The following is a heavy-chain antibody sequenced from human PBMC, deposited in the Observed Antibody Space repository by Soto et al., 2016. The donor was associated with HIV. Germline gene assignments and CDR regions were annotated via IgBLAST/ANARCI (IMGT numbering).Heavy chain of an antibody. CDR2: INPNSGDT. J-gene: IGHJ4*02. CDR1: GYTFSGYY. D-gene: IGHD6-13*01. Sequence: QVQLVQSGAEVKKPGASVKVSCKASGYTFSGYYMHWLRQAPGQGLEWMGWINPNSGDTHYVQNFQGRVTMTRDTSISTAYMELSSLRSDDTAVYYCARDYSSSWYYPPFFDYWGQGTLVTVSS. V-gene: IGHV1-2*02. CDR3: ARDYSSSWYYPPFFDY.